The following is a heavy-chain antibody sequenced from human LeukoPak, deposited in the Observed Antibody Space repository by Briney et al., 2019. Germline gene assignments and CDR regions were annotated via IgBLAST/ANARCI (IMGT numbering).Heavy chain of an antibody. CDR2: IYHSGST. V-gene: IGHV4-4*02. J-gene: IGHJ4*02. Sequence: SGTLSLTCAVSGGSISSSNWWSWVRQPPGKGLEWIGEIYHSGSTNYNPSLKSRVTISVDKSKNQFSLKLSSVTAADTAVYYCARGRDSRGYQFMGFDSWGQGTLVTVSS. CDR1: GGSISSSNW. D-gene: IGHD3-22*01. CDR3: ARGRDSRGYQFMGFDS.